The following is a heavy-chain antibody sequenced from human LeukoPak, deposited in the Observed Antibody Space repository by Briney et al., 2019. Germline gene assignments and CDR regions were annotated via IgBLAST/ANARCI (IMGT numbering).Heavy chain of an antibody. CDR3: VKDPMTTMTSHFDY. V-gene: IGHV3-64D*06. Sequence: GGSLRLSCSASGFTFSSYAMEWVRQVPGKGLEYVPGISSNGGSTYYADSVKGRFTIFRDNSKNTLYLQMSSLRAEDTAVYYCVKDPMTTMTSHFDYWGQGTLVTVSS. D-gene: IGHD4-17*01. J-gene: IGHJ4*02. CDR1: GFTFSSYA. CDR2: ISSNGGST.